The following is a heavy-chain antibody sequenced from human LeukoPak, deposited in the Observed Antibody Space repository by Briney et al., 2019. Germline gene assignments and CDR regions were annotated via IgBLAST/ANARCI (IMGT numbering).Heavy chain of an antibody. V-gene: IGHV1-46*01. CDR2: INPSGGST. CDR1: GYTFTSYY. D-gene: IGHD4-23*01. CDR3: ARDWNGGNWGNWFDP. J-gene: IGHJ5*02. Sequence: ASVKVSCEASGYTFTSYYMHWVRQAPGQGLEWMGIINPSGGSTSYAQKFQGRVTMTRDTSTSTVYMELSSLRSEDTAVYYCARDWNGGNWGNWFDPWGQGTLVTVSS.